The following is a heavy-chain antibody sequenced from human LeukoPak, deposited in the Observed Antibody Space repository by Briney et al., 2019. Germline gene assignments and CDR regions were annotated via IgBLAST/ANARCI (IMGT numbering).Heavy chain of an antibody. CDR1: GFTFSSYS. D-gene: IGHD6-13*01. Sequence: GXSLRLSCAASGFTFSSYSMNWVRQAPGKGLEWVSSISSSSSYIYYADSVKGRFTISRDNAKNSLYLQMNSLRAEDTAVYYCASGDSGYSSSWYDYWGQGTLVTVSS. J-gene: IGHJ4*02. CDR3: ASGDSGYSSSWYDY. CDR2: ISSSSSYI. V-gene: IGHV3-21*01.